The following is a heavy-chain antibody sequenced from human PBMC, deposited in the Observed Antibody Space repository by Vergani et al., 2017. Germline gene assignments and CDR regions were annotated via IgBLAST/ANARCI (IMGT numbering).Heavy chain of an antibody. CDR1: GFSLTTTGLS. V-gene: IGHV2-70*17. D-gene: IGHD3-10*01. CDR2: VDWEADK. J-gene: IGHJ4*02. CDR3: ARVGSPGSSPFDF. Sequence: QVTLTESGPALVKPTQTLTLSCTFSGFSLTTTGLSINWIRRPPGGALEWFSRVDWEADKFFSPSLGGRLAISKDTSSNRVVLTLTNVDSADTGTYYCARVGSPGSSPFDFWGLGAQVTVSS.